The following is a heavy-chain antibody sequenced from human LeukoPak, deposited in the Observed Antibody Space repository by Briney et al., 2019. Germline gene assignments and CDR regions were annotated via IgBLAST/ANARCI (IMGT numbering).Heavy chain of an antibody. J-gene: IGHJ6*03. CDR3: ARARGNYDLYYYYMDV. CDR2: INPNSGGT. CDR1: GYTFTGYY. D-gene: IGHD1-7*01. Sequence: ASVKVSCKASGYTFTGYYMHWVRQAPGQGLEWMGRINPNSGGTNYAQKFQGRVTMTRDTSISTAYMELSRLRSDDTAVYYCARARGNYDLYYYYMDVWGKGTTVTVSS. V-gene: IGHV1-2*06.